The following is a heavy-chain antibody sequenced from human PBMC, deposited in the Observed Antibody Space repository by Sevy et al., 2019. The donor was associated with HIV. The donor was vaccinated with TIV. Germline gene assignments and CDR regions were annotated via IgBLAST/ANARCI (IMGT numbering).Heavy chain of an antibody. CDR3: AREVYDIMTGYSGSMDV. CDR2: VDDSGRT. D-gene: IGHD3-9*01. Sequence: SETLSLICTVSGGSINSFYWNWIRQSPGKGLEWIGYVDDSGRTKSNPYLKSRVTISKGMSHNQVSLKLTSVTAAETAVYYCAREVYDIMTGYSGSMDVWGQGTTVTVSS. V-gene: IGHV4-59*01. J-gene: IGHJ6*02. CDR1: GGSINSFY.